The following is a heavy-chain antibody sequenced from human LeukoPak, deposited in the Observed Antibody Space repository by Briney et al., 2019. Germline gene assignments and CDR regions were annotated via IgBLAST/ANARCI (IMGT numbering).Heavy chain of an antibody. V-gene: IGHV4-39*01. CDR3: ARHQEGGDLLESFDY. CDR2: IYYTATT. CDR1: AASISSSSYY. Sequence: SHTLSLTCTLAAASISSSSYYWGWIRQPPGKGLEWIGGIYYTATTYYNPSLKSRVTISVDTSKNQFSLKRSSVTAAGTAVYDCARHQEGGDLLESFDYWGQGTLVTVSS. J-gene: IGHJ4*02. D-gene: IGHD1-26*01.